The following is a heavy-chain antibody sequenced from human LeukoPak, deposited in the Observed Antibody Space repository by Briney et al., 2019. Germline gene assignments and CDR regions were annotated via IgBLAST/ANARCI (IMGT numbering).Heavy chain of an antibody. J-gene: IGHJ5*02. CDR3: ARDGDYGDYFNWFDP. CDR1: GFTFSSYG. CDR2: IWYDGSNK. V-gene: IGHV3-33*01. Sequence: GGSLRLSCAASGFTFSSYGMHWVRQAPGKELEWVAVIWYDGSNKYYADSVKGRFTISRDKSKNTLYLQMNSLRAEDTAVYYCARDGDYGDYFNWFDPWGQGTLVTVSS. D-gene: IGHD4-17*01.